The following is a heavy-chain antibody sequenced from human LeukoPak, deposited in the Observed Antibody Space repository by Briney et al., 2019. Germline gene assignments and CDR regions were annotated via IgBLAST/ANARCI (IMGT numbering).Heavy chain of an antibody. Sequence: PSETLSLTCTVSGGSISSGGYYWSWIRQPPGKGLEWVGYIYHSGSTYYNPSLKSRVTISVDRSKNQFSLKLSSVTAADTAVYYCARFGRAFDPWGQGTLVTVSS. D-gene: IGHD3-10*01. CDR2: IYHSGST. CDR3: ARFGRAFDP. V-gene: IGHV4-30-2*01. CDR1: GGSISSGGYY. J-gene: IGHJ5*02.